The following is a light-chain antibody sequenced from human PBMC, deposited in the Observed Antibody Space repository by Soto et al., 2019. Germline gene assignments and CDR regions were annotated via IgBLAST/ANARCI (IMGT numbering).Light chain of an antibody. CDR1: QSVSSSF. Sequence: EIVLTQSPGTLSLSPGERATLSCRASQSVSSSFLAWYQQKPGQAPRLLIYGASSGATGIPDRFSGSGSGTDITLTISRLEPEDVAVYYCQQYDSTPLTFGGGNKVEIK. CDR2: GAS. CDR3: QQYDSTPLT. J-gene: IGKJ4*01. V-gene: IGKV3-20*01.